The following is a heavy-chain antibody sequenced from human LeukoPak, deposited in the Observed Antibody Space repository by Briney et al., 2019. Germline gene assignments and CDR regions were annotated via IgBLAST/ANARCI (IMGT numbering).Heavy chain of an antibody. Sequence: GGSLRLSCAASGFTFSTYAMSWVRQAPGKGLEWVSSISGSSDSTYYADAVKGRFTISRDNSKKTLYLQMNILRAEDTAVYYCASGSYRLGDYWGQGTLVTVSS. J-gene: IGHJ4*02. D-gene: IGHD3-10*01. CDR1: GFTFSTYA. CDR3: ASGSYRLGDY. CDR2: ISGSSDST. V-gene: IGHV3-23*01.